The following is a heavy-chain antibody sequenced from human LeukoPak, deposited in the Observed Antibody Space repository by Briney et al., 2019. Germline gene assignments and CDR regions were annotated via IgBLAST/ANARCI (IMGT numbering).Heavy chain of an antibody. J-gene: IGHJ6*02. CDR3: ARAHIVATYYYYYYHGMDV. D-gene: IGHD5-12*01. CDR1: GGSFSGYY. V-gene: IGHV4-34*01. Sequence: SETLSLTCAVYGGSFSGYYWSWIRQPPGKGLEWIGEINHSGSTNYNPSLKSRVTISVDTSKNQFSLKLSSVTAADTAVYYCARAHIVATYYYYYYHGMDVWGQGTTVTVSS. CDR2: INHSGST.